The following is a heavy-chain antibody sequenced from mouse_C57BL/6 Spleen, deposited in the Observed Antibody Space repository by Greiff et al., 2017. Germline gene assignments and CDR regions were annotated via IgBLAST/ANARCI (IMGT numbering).Heavy chain of an antibody. CDR3: ANYYGYERGVYYAMDY. CDR1: GYTFTGYW. Sequence: QVQLQQSGAELMKPGASVKLSCKATGYTFTGYWIEWVKQRPGHGLEWIGEILPGSGSTNYNETFKGKATFTADTSSNTAYMQLSSLTTEDSAIYYCANYYGYERGVYYAMDYWGQGTSVTVSS. D-gene: IGHD2-2*01. V-gene: IGHV1-9*01. J-gene: IGHJ4*01. CDR2: ILPGSGST.